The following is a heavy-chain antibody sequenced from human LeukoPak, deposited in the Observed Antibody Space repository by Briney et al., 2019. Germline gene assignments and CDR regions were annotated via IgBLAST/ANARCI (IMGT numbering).Heavy chain of an antibody. CDR3: ARDYYDSSGRYFDY. Sequence: PGGSLRLSCAASGFTFDDYGMSWVRQAPGKGLEWVSGINWNGGSTGYADSVKGRFTISRDNAKNSLYLQMNSLRAEDTALYYCARDYYDSSGRYFDYWGQGTLVTVSS. CDR2: INWNGGST. CDR1: GFTFDDYG. J-gene: IGHJ4*02. D-gene: IGHD3-22*01. V-gene: IGHV3-20*04.